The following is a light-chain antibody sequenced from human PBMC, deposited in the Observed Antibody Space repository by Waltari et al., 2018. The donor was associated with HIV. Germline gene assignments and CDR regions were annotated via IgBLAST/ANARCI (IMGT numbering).Light chain of an antibody. CDR1: NPHLQRNY. J-gene: IGLJ1*01. Sequence: QSVLTQPPSAAATPGQRITISCSEGNPHLQRNYLHWYQQLPGTPPKGFIYRNSLRPAGVPDRISGSKSGTSASLIMSGRRSGDEADYYCASWDDSLNAFVFGTGSKVTVL. CDR3: ASWDDSLNAFV. V-gene: IGLV1-47*01. CDR2: RNS.